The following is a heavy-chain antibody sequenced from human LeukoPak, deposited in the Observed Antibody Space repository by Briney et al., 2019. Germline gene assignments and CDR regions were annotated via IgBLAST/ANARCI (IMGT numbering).Heavy chain of an antibody. D-gene: IGHD1-26*01. CDR1: GFTFSSYG. V-gene: IGHV3-33*06. J-gene: IGHJ3*02. Sequence: PGRSLRLSCAASGFTFSSYGMHWVRQAPGKGLEWVAVIWYDGSNKYYADSVKGRFTISRDNSKNTLYLQMNSLRAEDTAVYYCAKDRTGAYRDAFDIWGQGTMVTVSS. CDR3: AKDRTGAYRDAFDI. CDR2: IWYDGSNK.